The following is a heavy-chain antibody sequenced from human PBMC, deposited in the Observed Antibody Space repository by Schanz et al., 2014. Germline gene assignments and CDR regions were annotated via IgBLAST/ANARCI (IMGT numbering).Heavy chain of an antibody. CDR2: ISPSSGGT. V-gene: IGHV1-2*06. J-gene: IGHJ3*02. D-gene: IGHD5-12*01. CDR3: ARGGGPEDVFDI. CDR1: GYTFTNHY. Sequence: QVQVIQSGPEVKKPGASVKVSCKASGYTFTNHYLHWVRQAPGQGLEWMGRISPSSGGTNYAQNFQGRVTMTKDTSINTVYMELSTLTSDDTAVYYCARGGGPEDVFDIWGQGTILTVSS.